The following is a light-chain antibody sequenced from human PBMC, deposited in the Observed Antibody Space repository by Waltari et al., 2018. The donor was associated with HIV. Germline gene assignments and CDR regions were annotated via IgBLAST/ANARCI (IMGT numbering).Light chain of an antibody. CDR2: DIN. Sequence: QSALTQPASVSGFLGQSINISCTGISTDSRFYHYVSWYQQYPGTIPRLIIFDINNRPSGVSDHFSGSRSGNSASLTFSGLQSGDEAHYYCASNRLDYTLIFGGGTKLTVL. V-gene: IGLV2-14*03. J-gene: IGLJ2*01. CDR3: ASNRLDYTLI. CDR1: STDSRFYHY.